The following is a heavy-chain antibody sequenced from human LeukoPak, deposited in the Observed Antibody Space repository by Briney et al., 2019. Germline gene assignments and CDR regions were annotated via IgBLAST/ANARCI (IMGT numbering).Heavy chain of an antibody. CDR1: GGSISSYY. V-gene: IGHV4-59*01. Sequence: PSETLSLTCTVSGGSISSYYWSWIRQPPGKGLEWIGYIYYSGSTNYNPSLKSRVTISVDTSKNQFSLKLSSVTAADTAVYYCARGVQDIVLMVYDTGRGYYYMDVWGKGTTVTVSS. J-gene: IGHJ6*03. CDR3: ARGVQDIVLMVYDTGRGYYYMDV. CDR2: IYYSGST. D-gene: IGHD2-8*01.